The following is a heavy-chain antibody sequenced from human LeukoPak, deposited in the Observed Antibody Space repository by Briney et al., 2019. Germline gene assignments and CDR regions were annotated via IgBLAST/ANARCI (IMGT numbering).Heavy chain of an antibody. D-gene: IGHD4-23*01. V-gene: IGHV3-11*04. Sequence: GGSLRLSCAASGFTVSSNYMSWVRQAPGKGLEWVSYISSSGSTIYYADSVKGRFTISRDNAKNSLYLQMNSLRAEDTAVYYCARDNGGSSPFDYWGQGTLVTVSS. J-gene: IGHJ4*02. CDR2: ISSSGSTI. CDR3: ARDNGGSSPFDY. CDR1: GFTVSSNY.